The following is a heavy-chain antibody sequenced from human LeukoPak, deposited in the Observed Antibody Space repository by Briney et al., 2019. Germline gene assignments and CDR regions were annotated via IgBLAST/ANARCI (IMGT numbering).Heavy chain of an antibody. CDR1: GYTFTSFG. D-gene: IGHD3-10*01. J-gene: IGHJ4*02. CDR2: VDPEDGET. V-gene: IGHV1-69-2*01. Sequence: ASVKVSCKASGYTFTSFGISWVQQAPGKGLEWMGRVDPEDGETIYAEKFQGRVTITADTSTDTAYMELSSLRSEDTAVYYCATGPKGSGSYYNTKSLFFDYWGQGTLVTVSS. CDR3: ATGPKGSGSYYNTKSLFFDY.